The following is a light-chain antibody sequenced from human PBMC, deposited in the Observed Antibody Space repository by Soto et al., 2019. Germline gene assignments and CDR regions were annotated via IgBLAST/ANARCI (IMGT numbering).Light chain of an antibody. Sequence: QSVLTQPSSASGTPGQRVTISCSGSSANIGSNPVHWYRHLPGTAPKLLIYNYAQRLSGVPDRFSGSKSGTSASLAISDLQPEDEGDYFCTAWDDSLNGVIFGGGTKVTVL. J-gene: IGLJ2*01. CDR2: NYA. CDR3: TAWDDSLNGVI. CDR1: SANIGSNP. V-gene: IGLV1-44*01.